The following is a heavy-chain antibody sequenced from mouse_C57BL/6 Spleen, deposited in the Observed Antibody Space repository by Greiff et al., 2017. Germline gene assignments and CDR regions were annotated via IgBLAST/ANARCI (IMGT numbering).Heavy chain of an antibody. D-gene: IGHD4-1*01. CDR1: GYTFTSYW. CDR2: IDPSDSET. V-gene: IGHV1-52*01. CDR3: ARANWDVRYFDY. J-gene: IGHJ2*01. Sequence: LQQPGAELVRPGSSVKLSCKASGYTFTSYWMHWVKQRPIQGLEWIGNIDPSDSETHYNQKFKDKATLTVDKSSSTAYMQLSSLTSEDSAVYYWARANWDVRYFDYWGQGTTLTVSS.